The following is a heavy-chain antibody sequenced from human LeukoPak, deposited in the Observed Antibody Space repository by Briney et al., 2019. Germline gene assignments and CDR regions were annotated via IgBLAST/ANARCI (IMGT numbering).Heavy chain of an antibody. D-gene: IGHD2-8*02. V-gene: IGHV3-21*01. CDR1: GFTFISYS. CDR2: ISASSSYI. CDR3: ARDWSSYFDY. Sequence: GGSLRLSCAASGFTFISYSINWVRQAPGKGLEWASSISASSSYIYYADSVKGRFTISRDNAKNSLYLQMSSLRAEDTAVYYWARDWSSYFDYWGQGTLVTVSS. J-gene: IGHJ4*02.